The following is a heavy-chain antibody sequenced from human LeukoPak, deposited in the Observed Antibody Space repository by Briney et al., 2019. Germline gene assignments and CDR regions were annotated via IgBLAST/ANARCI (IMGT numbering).Heavy chain of an antibody. CDR2: INHSRST. CDR1: GESFSGYF. J-gene: IGHJ4*02. V-gene: IGHV4-34*01. D-gene: IGHD2-21*02. CDR3: ARAPAIRAIDF. Sequence: PSETLSLTCAVYGESFSGYFWTWIRQPPGKGLDWIGDINHSRSTNYNPSLKSRVTISIGTSKNQFPPTLRPVTAADTAVYYCARAPAIRAIDFWGQGTLVTVSS.